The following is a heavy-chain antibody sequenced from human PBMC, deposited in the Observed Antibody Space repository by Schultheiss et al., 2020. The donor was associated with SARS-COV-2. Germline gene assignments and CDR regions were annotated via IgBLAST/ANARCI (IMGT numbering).Heavy chain of an antibody. Sequence: GGSLRLSCAASGFTFSSYAMHWVRQAPGKGLEWVAVISYDGSNKYYADSVKGRFTISRDNSKNTLYLQMNSLRAEDTAVYYCARVGWSGYYTGPYGYWGQGTLVTVSS. CDR1: GFTFSSYA. J-gene: IGHJ4*02. V-gene: IGHV3-30*07. CDR2: ISYDGSNK. D-gene: IGHD3-3*01. CDR3: ARVGWSGYYTGPYGY.